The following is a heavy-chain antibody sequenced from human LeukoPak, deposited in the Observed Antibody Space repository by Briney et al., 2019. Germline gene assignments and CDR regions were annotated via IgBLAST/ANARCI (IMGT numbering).Heavy chain of an antibody. J-gene: IGHJ3*01. V-gene: IGHV4-59*11. CDR1: GGSITGHF. Sequence: SETLSLTCSVSGGSITGHFWSWLRQAPGKTMEWLGYVHDSGATDYNPSLKTRLTISLHTSTNQFFLRLTAVTAADTAFYYCAREEGAAGESLDFRGQGTMVTVSS. D-gene: IGHD3/OR15-3a*01. CDR2: VHDSGAT. CDR3: AREEGAAGESLDF.